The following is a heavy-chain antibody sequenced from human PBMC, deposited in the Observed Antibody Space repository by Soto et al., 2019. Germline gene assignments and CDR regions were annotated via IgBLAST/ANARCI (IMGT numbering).Heavy chain of an antibody. CDR3: AKDRAAARPAWFDP. J-gene: IGHJ5*02. D-gene: IGHD6-6*01. Sequence: GGSLRLSCAASGFTFSSYWMHWVRQAPGKGLVWVSGISGNGGSTYYADSVKGRFTISRDNSKNTLYLQMNSLRAEDTAVYYCAKDRAAARPAWFDPWGQGTLVTVSS. CDR1: GFTFSSYW. CDR2: ISGNGGST. V-gene: IGHV3-23*01.